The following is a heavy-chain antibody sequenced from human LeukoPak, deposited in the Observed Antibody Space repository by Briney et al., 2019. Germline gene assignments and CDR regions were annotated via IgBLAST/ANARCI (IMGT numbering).Heavy chain of an antibody. J-gene: IGHJ6*02. D-gene: IGHD2-2*01. CDR2: IYYSGST. V-gene: IGHV4-30-4*01. CDR3: AREMGGLWHSVVPAAPPPGMDV. CDR1: GGSISSGDYY. Sequence: SETLSLTCTVSGGSISSGDYYWSWIRQPPGKGLEWIGYIYYSGSTYYNPSLKSRVTISVDTSKNQFSLKLSSVTAADTAVYYCAREMGGLWHSVVPAAPPPGMDVWGQGTTVTVSS.